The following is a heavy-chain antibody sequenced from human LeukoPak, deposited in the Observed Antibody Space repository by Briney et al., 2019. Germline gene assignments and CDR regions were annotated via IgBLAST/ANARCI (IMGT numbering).Heavy chain of an antibody. CDR2: IWYDGSNK. J-gene: IGHJ4*02. CDR3: ARDGIAVAGRFDY. V-gene: IGHV3-33*01. Sequence: PGGSLRLSCAASGSTFSSYGMHWVRQAPGKGLEWVAVIWYDGSNKYYADSVKGRFTISRDNSKNTLYLQMNSLRAEDTAVYYCARDGIAVAGRFDYWGQGTLVTVSS. D-gene: IGHD6-19*01. CDR1: GSTFSSYG.